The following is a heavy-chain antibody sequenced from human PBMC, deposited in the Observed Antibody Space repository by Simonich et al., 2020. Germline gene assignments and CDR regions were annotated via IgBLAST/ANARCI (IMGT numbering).Heavy chain of an antibody. J-gene: IGHJ4*02. CDR1: GGSISSYY. CDR3: ARHDRWVQFYFDY. D-gene: IGHD1-1*01. CDR2: IYYSGSN. Sequence: QVQLQESGPGLVKPSETLSLTCTVSGGSISSYYWSWIRQPPGKGLEWIGYIYYSGSNNYNPSLKSRVTISVDTSKNQFSLKLSSVTAADTAVYYCARHDRWVQFYFDYWGQGTLVTVSS. V-gene: IGHV4-59*08.